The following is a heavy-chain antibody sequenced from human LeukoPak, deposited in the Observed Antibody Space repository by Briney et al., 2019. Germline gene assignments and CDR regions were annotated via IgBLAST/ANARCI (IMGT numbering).Heavy chain of an antibody. CDR1: GDSVSSNSAA. V-gene: IGHV6-1*01. Sequence: QSLSLTCAISGDSVSSNSAAWNWIRQSPSRGLEWLGRTYYRSKWYNDYAVSVKSRITINPDTSKNQFSLQLNSVTPEDTAVYYCARDWRYCSSTSCYQNWFDPWGQGTLVTVFS. D-gene: IGHD2-2*01. CDR3: ARDWRYCSSTSCYQNWFDP. J-gene: IGHJ5*02. CDR2: TYYRSKWYN.